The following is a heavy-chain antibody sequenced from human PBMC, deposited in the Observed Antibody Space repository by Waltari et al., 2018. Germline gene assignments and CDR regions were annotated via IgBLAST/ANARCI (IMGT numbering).Heavy chain of an antibody. Sequence: QAPLLQSGAEVKKPGASVEVSCKASGYTFTRSGISWGRQAPGHGLEWMGWISTSNINTNDAQKFQGRLTMTTDSSTTTAYMELRSLRSDDAAVYYCVRDKDDFWSDYYNWFDLWGQGTLVTVS. J-gene: IGHJ5*02. CDR3: VRDKDDFWSDYYNWFDL. CDR2: ISTSNINT. D-gene: IGHD3-3*01. CDR1: GYTFTRSG. V-gene: IGHV1-18*01.